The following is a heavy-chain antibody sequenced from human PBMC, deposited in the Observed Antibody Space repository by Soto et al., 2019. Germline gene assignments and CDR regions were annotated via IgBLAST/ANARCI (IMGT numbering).Heavy chain of an antibody. CDR1: GFSLTSGVG. V-gene: IGHV2-5*02. Sequence: QITLKESGPPLVRPPQTLTLTCTFSGFSLTSGVGVGWIRQPPGKALEWLALIYWDDDKRYSPSLKNRLTITTDTSNNQVVLTMTNVGPVDTATYFCAHIDPEIVTVGGHGGFDYWGQGTLVTVSS. J-gene: IGHJ4*02. CDR3: AHIDPEIVTVGGHGGFDY. D-gene: IGHD5-12*01. CDR2: IYWDDDK.